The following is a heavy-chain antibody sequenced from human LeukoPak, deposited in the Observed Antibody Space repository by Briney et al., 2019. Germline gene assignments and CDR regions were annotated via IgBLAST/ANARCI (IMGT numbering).Heavy chain of an antibody. CDR3: AKHTDKGNNCNYVRSWFDP. CDR1: GFTFSSYA. CDR2: ISGSGGST. J-gene: IGHJ5*02. D-gene: IGHD1-7*01. Sequence: PGGSLKLSCAASGFTFSSYAMSWVRQAPGKELEWVSAISGSGGSTYYADSVKGRFTISRDNSKNTLYLQMNSLRAEDTAVYYCAKHTDKGNNCNYVRSWFDPWGQGTLVTVSS. V-gene: IGHV3-23*01.